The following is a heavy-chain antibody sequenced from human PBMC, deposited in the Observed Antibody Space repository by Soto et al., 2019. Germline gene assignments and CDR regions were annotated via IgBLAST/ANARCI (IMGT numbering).Heavy chain of an antibody. CDR2: ISGGGGST. Sequence: EVQLLESGGGLVQPGGSLRVSCAASGFIFSNYAMNWVRQAPGKGLEWVSGISGGGGSTYYADSVKGRFTISRDNSKNTRYLKMNSLRAEDAALYYCAKDHSVSGRPDTWSIAARGDFDYWGQGTLVTVSS. D-gene: IGHD6-6*01. J-gene: IGHJ4*02. V-gene: IGHV3-23*01. CDR3: AKDHSVSGRPDTWSIAARGDFDY. CDR1: GFIFSNYA.